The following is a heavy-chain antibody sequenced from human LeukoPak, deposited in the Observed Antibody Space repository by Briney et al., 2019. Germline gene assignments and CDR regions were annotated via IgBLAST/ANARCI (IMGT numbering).Heavy chain of an antibody. Sequence: GESLKISCKGSGYSFGNYWIGWVRQMPGKGLEWLGIIYPGDSDTRYIPSFQGQVTISADKSISTAYLQWRSLKVSDTAMYYCARQEDRGIRGIDYWGQGTLVTVSS. V-gene: IGHV5-51*01. CDR3: ARQEDRGIRGIDY. D-gene: IGHD3-10*01. CDR2: IYPGDSDT. J-gene: IGHJ4*02. CDR1: GYSFGNYW.